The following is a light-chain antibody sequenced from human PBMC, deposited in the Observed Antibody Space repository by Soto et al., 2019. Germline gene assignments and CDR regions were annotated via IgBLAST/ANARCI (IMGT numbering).Light chain of an antibody. Sequence: ALTQPASVSGSPGQSITLSCTGTSSDVGSYNVVSWYQHHPGKAPKLMIYEGSKRPSGVFNRFSGSKSGNTASLTISGLQAEDEADYYCCSYAGSRTLVFGGGTKLTVL. CDR3: CSYAGSRTLV. CDR1: SSDVGSYNV. V-gene: IGLV2-23*01. J-gene: IGLJ2*01. CDR2: EGS.